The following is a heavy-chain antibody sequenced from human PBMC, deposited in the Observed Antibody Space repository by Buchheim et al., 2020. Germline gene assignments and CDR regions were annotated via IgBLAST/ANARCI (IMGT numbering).Heavy chain of an antibody. J-gene: IGHJ6*02. Sequence: QVQLVQSGAEVKKPGASVKVSCKASGYTFTSYYMHWVRQAPGQGLEWMGIINPSGGSTSYAQKFQGRVTMTRDTSTSTVYMELSSLRSEDTAVYYCARDGPGPAQKYCGGDCYPYYYYGMDVWGQGTT. CDR2: INPSGGST. V-gene: IGHV1-46*03. CDR3: ARDGPGPAQKYCGGDCYPYYYYGMDV. D-gene: IGHD2-21*02. CDR1: GYTFTSYY.